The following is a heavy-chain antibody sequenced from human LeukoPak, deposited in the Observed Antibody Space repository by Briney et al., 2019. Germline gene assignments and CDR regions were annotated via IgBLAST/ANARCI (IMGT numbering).Heavy chain of an antibody. Sequence: SETLSLTCGVSGGAITNYYWNWIRQAPGKGLEWLGYIYYTGSTTYNPSVKSRITISLDTSKKQISLKLRSVTAADTAVYYCARPHSSGWDDAFDIWGQGTMVTVSS. J-gene: IGHJ3*02. CDR2: IYYTGST. CDR1: GGAITNYY. V-gene: IGHV4-59*08. D-gene: IGHD6-19*01. CDR3: ARPHSSGWDDAFDI.